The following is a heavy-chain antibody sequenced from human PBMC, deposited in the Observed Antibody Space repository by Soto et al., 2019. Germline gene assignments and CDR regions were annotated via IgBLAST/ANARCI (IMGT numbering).Heavy chain of an antibody. CDR3: ARDSKDDSSGYYASFDY. J-gene: IGHJ4*02. V-gene: IGHV3-33*01. CDR1: GFTFSSYG. CDR2: IYYDGSNK. Sequence: QVQLVESGGGVVQPGRSLRLSCAVSGFTFSSYGMNWVRQAPGKGLEWVAAIYYDGSNKYYADSVRGRFTISRDNFKNTLYLHMNSLRAEDTAVYYCARDSKDDSSGYYASFDYWGQGTLVTVSS. D-gene: IGHD3-22*01.